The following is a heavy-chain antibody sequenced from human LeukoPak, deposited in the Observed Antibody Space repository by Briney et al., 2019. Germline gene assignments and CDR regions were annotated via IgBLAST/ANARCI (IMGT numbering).Heavy chain of an antibody. D-gene: IGHD2-2*01. CDR1: GFTFNSHA. CDR2: ISGSSGST. J-gene: IGHJ3*02. CDR3: AKNVLPAAHDAFDI. V-gene: IGHV3-23*01. Sequence: GGSLRLSCAASGFTFNSHAMNWVRRAPGKGLEWVSTISGSSGSTYYADSVKGRFTISRDNSKNTLYLQMNSLRAEDTAVYYCAKNVLPAAHDAFDIWGQGTMVTVSS.